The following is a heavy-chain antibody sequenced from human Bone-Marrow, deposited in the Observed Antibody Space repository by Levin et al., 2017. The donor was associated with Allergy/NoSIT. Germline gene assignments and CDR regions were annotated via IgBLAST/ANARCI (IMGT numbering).Heavy chain of an antibody. V-gene: IGHV3-74*01. Sequence: GGSLRLSCAASGFTFSNYWMHWVRQAPGKGLVWVSHINSDGSNTNYADSVQGRFTISRDNAKNTLYLQMNSLRDEDTAVYYCARGGCSSTSCLDNWGQGTLVTV. J-gene: IGHJ4*02. CDR1: GFTFSNYW. CDR3: ARGGCSSTSCLDN. CDR2: INSDGSNT. D-gene: IGHD2-2*01.